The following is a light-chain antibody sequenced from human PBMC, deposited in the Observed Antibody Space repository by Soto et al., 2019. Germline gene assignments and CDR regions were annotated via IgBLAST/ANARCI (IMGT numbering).Light chain of an antibody. V-gene: IGKV3-15*01. Sequence: MVMTQSPATLSVSPGERATLSCRAGQSVSSDVAWYQQKPGQAPRLLIYGASTRATGIPARFSGSGSGTEFSLTSSSLESEDSAVYYCQHYNNGWAFGQGTKVEIK. CDR3: QHYNNGWA. CDR1: QSVSSD. J-gene: IGKJ1*01. CDR2: GAS.